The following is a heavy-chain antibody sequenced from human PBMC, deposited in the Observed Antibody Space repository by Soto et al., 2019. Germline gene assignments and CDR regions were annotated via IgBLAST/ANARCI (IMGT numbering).Heavy chain of an antibody. V-gene: IGHV4-31*03. CDR3: ARVPSSGYCSGGSCYVVADAFDI. D-gene: IGHD2-15*01. CDR2: IYYSGST. Sequence: PSETLSLTCTVSGGSISSGGYYWSWIRQHPGKGLEWIGYIYYSGSTYYNPSLKSRVTISVDTSKNQFSLKLSSVTAADTAVYYCARVPSSGYCSGGSCYVVADAFDIWGQGTMVTVS. CDR1: GGSISSGGYY. J-gene: IGHJ3*02.